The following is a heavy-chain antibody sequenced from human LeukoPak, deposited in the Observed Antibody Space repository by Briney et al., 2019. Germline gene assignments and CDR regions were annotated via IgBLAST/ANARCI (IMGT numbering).Heavy chain of an antibody. D-gene: IGHD7-27*01. J-gene: IGHJ4*02. Sequence: GGSLRLSCAASGFTFSNYWMTWFRQTPGKGLEGVGNIKPDGSEKYYVDSVKGRFTISRDNAKNSLFLQMNSLRVEDTAIYYCARDYVWGSSESDYWGQGTLVTVSS. CDR2: IKPDGSEK. CDR1: GFTFSNYW. V-gene: IGHV3-7*01. CDR3: ARDYVWGSSESDY.